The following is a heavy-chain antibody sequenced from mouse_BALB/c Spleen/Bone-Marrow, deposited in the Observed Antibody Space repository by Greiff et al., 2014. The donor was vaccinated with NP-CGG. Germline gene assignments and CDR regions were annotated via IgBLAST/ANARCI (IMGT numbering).Heavy chain of an antibody. V-gene: IGHV1-69*02. D-gene: IGHD2-1*01. Sequence: QVQLQQSGAELVRPGASVKLSCKASGYTFTSYWINWVKQRPGQGLEWIGNIYPSDSYTNYNQKFKDKATLTVDKSSSTAYMQLSSPTSEYSAVYYCTSREGNYAFAYWGQGTLVTVSA. CDR3: TSREGNYAFAY. CDR2: IYPSDSYT. J-gene: IGHJ3*01. CDR1: GYTFTSYW.